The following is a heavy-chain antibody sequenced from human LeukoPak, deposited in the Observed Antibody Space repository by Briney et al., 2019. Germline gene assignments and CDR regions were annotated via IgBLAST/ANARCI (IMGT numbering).Heavy chain of an antibody. J-gene: IGHJ4*02. CDR3: ARDEYDSSGYYSH. D-gene: IGHD3-22*01. V-gene: IGHV1-69*05. CDR2: IIPIFGTT. Sequence: KVSCKASGGNLSSYGISWVRQAPGQGLEWMGGIIPIFGTTIYAQKFQGRVTMTTDTSTSTAYMELRSLRSDDTAIYYCARDEYDSSGYYSHWGQGTLVTVSS. CDR1: GGNLSSYG.